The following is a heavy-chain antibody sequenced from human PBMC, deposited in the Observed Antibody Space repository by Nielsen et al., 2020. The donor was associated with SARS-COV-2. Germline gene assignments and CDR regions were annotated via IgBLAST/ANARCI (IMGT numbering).Heavy chain of an antibody. Sequence: SETLSLTCTVSGGSISSGSYYWSWIRQPAGKGLEWIGRIYTSGSTNYNPSLKSRVTISVDTSKNQFSLELSSVTAADTAVYYCAGDKADAFDIWGQGTMVTVSS. CDR1: GGSISSGSYY. CDR3: AGDKADAFDI. J-gene: IGHJ3*02. CDR2: IYTSGST. V-gene: IGHV4-61*02.